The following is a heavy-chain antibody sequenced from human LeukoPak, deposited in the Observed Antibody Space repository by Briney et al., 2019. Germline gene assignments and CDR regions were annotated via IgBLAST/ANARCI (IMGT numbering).Heavy chain of an antibody. J-gene: IGHJ3*02. V-gene: IGHV3-66*01. CDR2: IYSVGST. CDR1: GFTFSSYC. Sequence: GGSLRLSCAASGFTFSSYCMSWVRQAPGKGLEWVSVIYSVGSTYYADSVKGRFTISRDNSKNTLYLQMNSLRAEDTAVYYCARVPRPYDAFDIWGQGTMVTVSS. CDR3: ARVPRPYDAFDI.